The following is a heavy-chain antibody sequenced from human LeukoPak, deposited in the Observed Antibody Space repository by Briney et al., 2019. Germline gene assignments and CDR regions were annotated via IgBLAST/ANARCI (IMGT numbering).Heavy chain of an antibody. CDR3: ARASEGIAADAFDY. V-gene: IGHV1-18*01. J-gene: IGHJ4*02. CDR1: GYTFTSYG. Sequence: GASVKVSCKASGYTFTSYGISWARQAPGQGLEWMGWISAYNGNTNYAQKLQGRVTMTTDTSTSTAYMELRSLRSDDTAVYYCARASEGIAADAFDYWGQGTLVTVSS. D-gene: IGHD6-13*01. CDR2: ISAYNGNT.